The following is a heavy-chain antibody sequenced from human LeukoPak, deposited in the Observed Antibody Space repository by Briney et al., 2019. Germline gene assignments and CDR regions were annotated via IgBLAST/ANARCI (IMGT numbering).Heavy chain of an antibody. CDR2: IKQDGSEK. CDR1: GFTFSSYW. J-gene: IGHJ4*02. V-gene: IGHV3-7*01. CDR3: ARAEGDYYDSSGCFDY. D-gene: IGHD3-22*01. Sequence: PGGSLRLSCAASGFTFSSYWMSWVRQAPGKGLEWVANIKQDGSEKYYVDSVKGRFTISRDNAKNSLYLQMSSLRAEDTAVYYCARAEGDYYDSSGCFDYWGQGTLVTVSS.